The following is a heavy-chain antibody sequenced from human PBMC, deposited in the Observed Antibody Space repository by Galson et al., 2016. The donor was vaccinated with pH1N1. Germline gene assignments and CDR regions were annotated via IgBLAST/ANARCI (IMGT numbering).Heavy chain of an antibody. J-gene: IGHJ4*02. CDR2: INPSGGST. V-gene: IGHV1-46*01. CDR3: ARVSVHSSSWRPGDY. Sequence: SVKVSCKASGYTFTSYYMHWVRQAPGQGLEWMGIINPSGGSTSYAQKFQGRVTMTRNTSTSTVYMELSSLRSEDTAVYYCARVSVHSSSWRPGDYWGQGTLVPVSS. CDR1: GYTFTSYY. D-gene: IGHD6-13*01.